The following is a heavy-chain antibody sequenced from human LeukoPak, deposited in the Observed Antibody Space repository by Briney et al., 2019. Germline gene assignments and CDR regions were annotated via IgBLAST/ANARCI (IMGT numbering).Heavy chain of an antibody. CDR3: ARSGYSYGYDY. V-gene: IGHV5-51*01. CDR2: IYPGDSDT. D-gene: IGHD5-18*01. J-gene: IGHJ4*02. Sequence: GESLKISCQGSANTFSNYWIGWVRQMPGKGLEWMGVIYPGDSDTRYSPSFQGQVTISADKSISTAYLQWSSLKASDTAMYYCARSGYSYGYDYWGQGTLVTVSS. CDR1: ANTFSNYW.